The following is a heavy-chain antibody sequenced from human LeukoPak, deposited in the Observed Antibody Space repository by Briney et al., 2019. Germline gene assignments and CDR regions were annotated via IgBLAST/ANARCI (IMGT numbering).Heavy chain of an antibody. CDR3: GIRDTSDYYVF. V-gene: IGHV3-23*01. J-gene: IGHJ4*02. D-gene: IGHD3-22*01. Sequence: GGTLRFSCAASGFNFSSYAMSWVRQAPGKGLEWVSAISGSGGSKSYADSVKGRFTISRDNSKNTLYLQMNGLRADDTAVYYCGIRDTSDYYVFWGQGTLVTVSS. CDR1: GFNFSSYA. CDR2: ISGSGGSK.